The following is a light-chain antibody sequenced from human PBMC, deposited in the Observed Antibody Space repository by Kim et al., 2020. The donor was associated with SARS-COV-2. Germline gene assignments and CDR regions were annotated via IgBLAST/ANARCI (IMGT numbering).Light chain of an antibody. CDR3: QTWGTGIVV. J-gene: IGLJ2*01. CDR2: LSSDGSH. Sequence: SVKLTCTLSSGHSSYAIALHQQQPEKGPRYLMKLSSDGSHSKGDGIPDRFSGSSSGAERYLSISSLQSGDEADYYCQTWGTGIVVFGGGTKLTVL. V-gene: IGLV4-69*01. CDR1: SGHSSYA.